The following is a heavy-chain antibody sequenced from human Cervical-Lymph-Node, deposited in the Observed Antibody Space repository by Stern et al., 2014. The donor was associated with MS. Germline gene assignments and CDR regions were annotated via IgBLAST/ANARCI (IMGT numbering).Heavy chain of an antibody. CDR2: LYYTGNS. D-gene: IGHD5-24*01. Sequence: QLQLQESGPGLVKPTQTLSLTCNVSVGSISSGGYYWSWIRPRPGVGLEWIGYLYYTGNSYYNPSLKSRVSISGDTSKNQLSLNLTSVTVADTGVYYCASRDGKWGQGTLVTVSS. V-gene: IGHV4-31*03. CDR1: VGSISSGGYY. J-gene: IGHJ4*02. CDR3: ASRDGK.